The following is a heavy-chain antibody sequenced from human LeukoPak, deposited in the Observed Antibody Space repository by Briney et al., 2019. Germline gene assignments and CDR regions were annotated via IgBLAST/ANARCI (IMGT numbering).Heavy chain of an antibody. D-gene: IGHD4-17*01. CDR1: GFTFSSYS. CDR3: ARGDTVTMFRALWY. CDR2: ISSSSSYI. V-gene: IGHV3-21*01. Sequence: GGSLRLSCAASGFTFSSYSMNWVRQAPGKGLEWVSSISSSSSYIYYADSVKGRFTISRDNAKNSLYLQMNSLRAEDTAVYYCARGDTVTMFRALWYWGQGTLVTVSS. J-gene: IGHJ4*02.